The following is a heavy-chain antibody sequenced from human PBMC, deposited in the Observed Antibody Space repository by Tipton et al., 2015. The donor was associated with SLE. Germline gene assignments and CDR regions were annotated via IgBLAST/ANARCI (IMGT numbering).Heavy chain of an antibody. D-gene: IGHD3-22*01. CDR3: ARDYYDSRGYTLFDY. J-gene: IGHJ4*02. CDR2: FYYSGNT. V-gene: IGHV4-39*07. CDR1: GDSISSSSYY. Sequence: LSLTCTVSGDSISSSSYYWGWIRQPPGKGLEWIGTFYYSGNTYFNPSLKSRVTISVDTPKNQFSLRLSSVTAADTAVYYCARDYYDSRGYTLFDYWGQGALVTVSS.